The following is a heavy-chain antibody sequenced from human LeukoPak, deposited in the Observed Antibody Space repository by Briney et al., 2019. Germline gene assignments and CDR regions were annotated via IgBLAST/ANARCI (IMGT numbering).Heavy chain of an antibody. CDR3: ARHYDFWSGYLDGYYYYMDV. CDR1: GFTFSSYS. V-gene: IGHV3-21*01. D-gene: IGHD3-3*01. CDR2: ISSSSSYI. Sequence: GGSLRLSCAASGFTFSSYSMNWVRQAPGKGLEWVSSISSSSSYIYYTDSVKGRFTISRDNAKNSLYLQMNSLRAEDTAVYYCARHYDFWSGYLDGYYYYMDVWGKGTTVTVSS. J-gene: IGHJ6*03.